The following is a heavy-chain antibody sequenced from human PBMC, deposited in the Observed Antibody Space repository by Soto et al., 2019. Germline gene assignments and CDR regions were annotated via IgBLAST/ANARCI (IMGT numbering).Heavy chain of an antibody. D-gene: IGHD5-18*01. V-gene: IGHV1-18*01. CDR2: ISAYNGNT. CDR3: AKDLAELWLSDY. Sequence: ASVKVSCKASGYTFTSYGISWVRQAPGQGLEWMGWISAYNGNTNYAQKLQGRVTMTTDTSTSTAYMELRSLRSDDTAVYYCAKDLAELWLSDYWGQGTLVTVSS. J-gene: IGHJ4*02. CDR1: GYTFTSYG.